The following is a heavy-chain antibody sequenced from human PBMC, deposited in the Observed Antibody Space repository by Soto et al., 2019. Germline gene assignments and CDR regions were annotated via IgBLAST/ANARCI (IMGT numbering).Heavy chain of an antibody. CDR3: ARGRRTTVTIDY. Sequence: SETLSLTCTVSGGSVSSGSYYWTWIRQPPGKGLEWIGCLCNSGSTNYNPALKSRATISVDTSKNQFSLKLSSVTAADTAVYYCARGRRTTVTIDYWGQGTLVTVSS. CDR2: LCNSGST. V-gene: IGHV4-61*01. CDR1: GGSVSSGSYY. J-gene: IGHJ4*02. D-gene: IGHD4-17*01.